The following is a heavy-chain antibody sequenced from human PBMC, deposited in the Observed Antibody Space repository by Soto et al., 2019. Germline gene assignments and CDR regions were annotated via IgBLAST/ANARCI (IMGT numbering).Heavy chain of an antibody. D-gene: IGHD1-7*01. CDR3: ATWANYEDYFDY. V-gene: IGHV1-24*01. J-gene: IGHJ4*02. CDR2: FDPEDGET. CDR1: GYTLTELS. Sequence: VASVKVSCKVSGYTLTELSMHWVRQAPGKGLEWMGGFDPEDGETIYAQKLQGRVTMTEDTSTDTAYMELSSLRSEDTAVYYCATWANYEDYFDYWGQGTLVTVSS.